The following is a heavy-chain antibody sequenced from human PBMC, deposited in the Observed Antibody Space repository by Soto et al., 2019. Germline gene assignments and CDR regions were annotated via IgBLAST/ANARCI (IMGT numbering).Heavy chain of an antibody. CDR1: GGSISNGYYY. Sequence: SETLSLTCTVSGGSISNGYYYWSWVRQNPGKGLEWIGHIYHSGRTYYNPSLKSRVTISVDTSKNQFSLNLSSVTAADTAVYYCARWVEVSLDYFDSWGQGTPVTVS. CDR2: IYHSGRT. D-gene: IGHD2-15*01. V-gene: IGHV4-31*03. CDR3: ARWVEVSLDYFDS. J-gene: IGHJ4*02.